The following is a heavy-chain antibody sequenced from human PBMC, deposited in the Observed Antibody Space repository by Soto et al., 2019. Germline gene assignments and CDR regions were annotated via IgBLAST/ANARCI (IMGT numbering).Heavy chain of an antibody. V-gene: IGHV4-59*12. CDR3: ARDKITGLFDY. D-gene: IGHD2-8*02. CDR2: IYYTGAT. Sequence: SETLSLTCTVSGVSISSYYWSWIRQPPGGGLEWIGYIYYTGATRYNPSLESRVTISVDTSKNQFSLKLTSVTAADTAVYYCARDKITGLFDYWGQGTLVTVS. J-gene: IGHJ4*02. CDR1: GVSISSYY.